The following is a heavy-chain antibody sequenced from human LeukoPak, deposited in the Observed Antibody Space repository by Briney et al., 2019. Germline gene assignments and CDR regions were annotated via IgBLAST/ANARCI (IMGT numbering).Heavy chain of an antibody. D-gene: IGHD6-13*01. CDR3: ARGIAAAGLPLWKTGVDY. J-gene: IGHJ4*02. CDR1: GFTFSSSW. CDR2: INSDGSTT. Sequence: GGSLRLSCAASGFTFSSSWMHWVRQAPGKGLVWVSRINSDGSTTNYADSVKGRFTVSRDNAKNTLYLQMNSLRAEDTAVYYCARGIAAAGLPLWKTGVDYWGQGTLVTVSS. V-gene: IGHV3-74*01.